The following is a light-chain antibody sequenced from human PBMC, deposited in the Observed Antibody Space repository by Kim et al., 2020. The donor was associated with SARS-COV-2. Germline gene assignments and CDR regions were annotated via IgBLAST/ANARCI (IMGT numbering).Light chain of an antibody. Sequence: GQKVTISCSGSSSNIGNNYVSWYQHHPGTAPKLLMYDKNKRPSGIPDRFAGSKSGTSATLGITGLQTGDEAVYYCGTWDSSLSAVVFGGGTQLTVL. CDR2: DKN. J-gene: IGLJ2*01. CDR3: GTWDSSLSAVV. CDR1: SSNIGNNY. V-gene: IGLV1-51*01.